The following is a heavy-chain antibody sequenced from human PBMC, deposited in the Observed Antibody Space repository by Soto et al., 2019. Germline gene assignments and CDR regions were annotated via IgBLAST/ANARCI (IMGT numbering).Heavy chain of an antibody. CDR3: ASYAVATNGPFDY. V-gene: IGHV1-2*02. CDR1: GYTFTGYY. Sequence: QVQLVQSGAEVKKPGASVKVSCKASGYTFTGYYMHWVRQAPGQGLEWMGWINPNSGGRNYAQKFQGRVTMPRDTSISTAAMELSRLRSDDTAVYYCASYAVATNGPFDYWGQGTLVTVSS. J-gene: IGHJ4*02. D-gene: IGHD5-12*01. CDR2: INPNSGGR.